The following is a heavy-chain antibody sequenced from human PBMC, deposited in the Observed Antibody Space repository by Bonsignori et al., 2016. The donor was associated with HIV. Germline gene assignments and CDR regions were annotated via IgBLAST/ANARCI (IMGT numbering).Heavy chain of an antibody. CDR1: GFTFGDYS. J-gene: IGHJ4*02. CDR2: IRTKAYGGTT. V-gene: IGHV3-49*04. D-gene: IGHD3-9*01. Sequence: GESLKISCTASGFTFGDYSMNWVRQAPGKGLEWVGFIRTKAYGGTTEYAASVKGRFSISRDDSKSIAYLQMDSLKTEDTAVYYCTRVGRPILYYFDYWGQGTQVTVSS. CDR3: TRVGRPILYYFDY.